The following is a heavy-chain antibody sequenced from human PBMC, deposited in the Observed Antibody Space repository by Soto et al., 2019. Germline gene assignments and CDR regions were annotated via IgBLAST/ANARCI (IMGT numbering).Heavy chain of an antibody. V-gene: IGHV1-2*04. CDR1: GYTFTGYY. Sequence: ASVKVSCKASGYTFTGYYMHWVRQAPGQGLEWMGWINPNSGGTNYAQKFQGWVTMTRDTSISTAYMELSRLRSDDTAVYYCARSLGMLLVGAFDIWGQGTMVTVSS. CDR2: INPNSGGT. CDR3: ARSLGMLLVGAFDI. J-gene: IGHJ3*02. D-gene: IGHD7-27*01.